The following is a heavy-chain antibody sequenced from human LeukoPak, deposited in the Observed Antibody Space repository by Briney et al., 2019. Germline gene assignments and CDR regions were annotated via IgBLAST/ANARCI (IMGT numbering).Heavy chain of an antibody. Sequence: PSETLSLTCAVYGGSFSGYYWSWIRQPPGKGLEWIGEINHSGSTNYNPSLKSRVTISVDTSKNQFSLKLSSVTAADTAVYYCARGIFGVVDYWGQGTLVTVSS. CDR2: INHSGST. D-gene: IGHD3-3*01. CDR3: ARGIFGVVDY. V-gene: IGHV4-34*01. CDR1: GGSFSGYY. J-gene: IGHJ4*02.